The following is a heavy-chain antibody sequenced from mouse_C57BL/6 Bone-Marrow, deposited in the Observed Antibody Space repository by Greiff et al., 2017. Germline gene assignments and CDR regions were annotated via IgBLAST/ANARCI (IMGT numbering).Heavy chain of an antibody. CDR3: ARASEPSFDY. D-gene: IGHD6-2*01. Sequence: VQLQQPGAELVKPGASVKMSCKASGYTFTSYWITWVKQRPGQGLEWIGDIYPGSGSTNYNEKFKGKATLTVDTSSSTAYMQLSSLTSDDSAFCYCARASEPSFDYWGQGTTLTVSS. J-gene: IGHJ2*01. CDR2: IYPGSGST. CDR1: GYTFTSYW. V-gene: IGHV1-55*01.